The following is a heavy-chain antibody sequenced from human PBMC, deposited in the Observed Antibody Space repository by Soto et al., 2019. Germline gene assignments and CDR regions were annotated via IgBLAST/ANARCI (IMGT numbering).Heavy chain of an antibody. D-gene: IGHD3-16*01. V-gene: IGHV4-59*12. J-gene: IGHJ4*02. CDR3: ARDHGFGLFDY. CDR1: GGSISSYY. Sequence: PSETLSLTCTVAGGSISSYYWSWIRQPPGKGLEWIGYIYYSGSTNYNPSLKSRVTISVDTSKNQFSLKLSSVTAADTAVYYCARDHGFGLFDYWGQGTLVTVSS. CDR2: IYYSGST.